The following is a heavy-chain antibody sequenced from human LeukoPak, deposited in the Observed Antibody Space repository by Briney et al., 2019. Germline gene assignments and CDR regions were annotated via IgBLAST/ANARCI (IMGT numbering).Heavy chain of an antibody. J-gene: IGHJ2*01. CDR2: IYYSGST. CDR1: GGSISTSNYY. Sequence: PSETLSLTCTVSGGSISTSNYYWGWIRQPPGKGLEWIGSIYYSGSTYYNSSLKSRVSTSVDTSKNQFSLKLSSVTAADTAVYYCARLSGDYDWNFDLWGRGTLVTVSS. D-gene: IGHD2-21*02. CDR3: ARLSGDYDWNFDL. V-gene: IGHV4-39*01.